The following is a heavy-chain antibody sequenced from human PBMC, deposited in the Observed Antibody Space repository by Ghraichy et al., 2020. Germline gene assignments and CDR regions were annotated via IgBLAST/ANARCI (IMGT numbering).Heavy chain of an antibody. D-gene: IGHD5-18*01. CDR1: GFTFSSQA. Sequence: GGSLRLSCAASGFTFSSQAMSWVRKGPGKGLEWVSTISGSAGITYYADPVKGRFTITIDNSKNTLYLLMHSRRAEDMAVYYCVTGGRVASDTNYFGLDVWGQGTTVTVSS. CDR2: ISGSAGIT. CDR3: VTGGRVASDTNYFGLDV. V-gene: IGHV3-23*01. J-gene: IGHJ6*02.